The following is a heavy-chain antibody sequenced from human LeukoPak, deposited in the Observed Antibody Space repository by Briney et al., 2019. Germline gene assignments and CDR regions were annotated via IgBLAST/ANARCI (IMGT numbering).Heavy chain of an antibody. CDR2: ISGSGGST. CDR1: GFTFRSYA. D-gene: IGHD3-10*01. CDR3: ATMVRGVVAFDI. J-gene: IGHJ3*02. Sequence: PGGSLRLSCAASGFTFRSYAMSWVRQAPGKGLEWVSAISGSGGSTYYADSVKGRFTISRDNSKNTLYLQMNSLRAEDTAVYYCATMVRGVVAFDIWGQGTMVTVSS. V-gene: IGHV3-23*01.